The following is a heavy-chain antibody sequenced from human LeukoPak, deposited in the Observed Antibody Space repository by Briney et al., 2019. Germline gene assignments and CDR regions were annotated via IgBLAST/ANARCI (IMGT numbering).Heavy chain of an antibody. V-gene: IGHV3-23*01. CDR1: GFTFSSYA. CDR3: ARGGRRVTPGYFDY. CDR2: ISTSGGST. D-gene: IGHD4-23*01. Sequence: GGSLRLSCAASGFTFSSYAMSWVRQAPGKGLEWVSGISTSGGSTSYADSVKGRFTISRDNPRNQLDMQMNSLRAEDTAVYYCARGGRRVTPGYFDYWGQGTLVTVSS. J-gene: IGHJ4*02.